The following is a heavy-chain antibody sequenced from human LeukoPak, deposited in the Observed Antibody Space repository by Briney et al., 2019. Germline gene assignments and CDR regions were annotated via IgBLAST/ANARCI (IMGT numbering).Heavy chain of an antibody. D-gene: IGHD3-10*01. Sequence: GGSLRLSRAASGFTFSSYGMHWVRQAPGKGLEWVAVISHDESNKYYADSVKGRFTISRDNSKNTLYLQMNSLTDEDTAVYYCARDLSGSYMSDYWGQGTLVTVSS. J-gene: IGHJ4*02. CDR3: ARDLSGSYMSDY. CDR2: ISHDESNK. CDR1: GFTFSSYG. V-gene: IGHV3-30*03.